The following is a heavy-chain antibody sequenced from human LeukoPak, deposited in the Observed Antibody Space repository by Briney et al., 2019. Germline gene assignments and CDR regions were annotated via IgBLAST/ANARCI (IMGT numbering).Heavy chain of an antibody. CDR1: GGSINNYY. J-gene: IGHJ3*02. CDR3: ARPNGPTPRYSSGRYAFDI. D-gene: IGHD6-19*01. CDR2: IYYTGST. V-gene: IGHV4-59*08. Sequence: SETLSLTCTVSGGSINNYYWSRVRQPPGAGLEWLAYIYYTGSTNYNPSLKTRLTISVDTSKNQFSLRLNSVTAADTAVYYCARPNGPTPRYSSGRYAFDIWGQGTMVTVSS.